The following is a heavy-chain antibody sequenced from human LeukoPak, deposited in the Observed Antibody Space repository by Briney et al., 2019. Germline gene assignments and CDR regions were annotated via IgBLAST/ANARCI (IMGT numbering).Heavy chain of an antibody. CDR1: GFTFSNYA. V-gene: IGHV3-23*01. CDR2: IGGGGVGT. J-gene: IGHJ4*02. CDR3: AKTPEIFYYDFSGYYYYFDY. D-gene: IGHD3-22*01. Sequence: PGGSLRLSCAASGFTFSNYAMSWVRQAPGKGLEWVSAIGGGGVGTYYADSVKGRYTLSRDNSKNTLHLQLTGLRAEDTAIYYCAKTPEIFYYDFSGYYYYFDYWGQGTLVTVSS.